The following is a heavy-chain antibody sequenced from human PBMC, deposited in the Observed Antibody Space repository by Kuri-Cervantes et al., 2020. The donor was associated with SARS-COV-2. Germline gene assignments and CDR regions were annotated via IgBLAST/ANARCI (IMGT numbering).Heavy chain of an antibody. V-gene: IGHV4-59*01. CDR2: IYYSGST. D-gene: IGHD5-18*01. Sequence: GSLRLSCTVSGGSISSYYWSWIRQPPGKGLEWIGYIYYSGSTNYNPSLKSRVTISVDTSKNQFSLKLSSVTAADTAVYYCARGYSLIDSWGQGTLVTVSS. J-gene: IGHJ4*02. CDR1: GGSISSYY. CDR3: ARGYSLIDS.